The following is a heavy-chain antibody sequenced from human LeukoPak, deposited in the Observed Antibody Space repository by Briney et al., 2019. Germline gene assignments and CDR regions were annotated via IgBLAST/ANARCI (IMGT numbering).Heavy chain of an antibody. J-gene: IGHJ4*02. D-gene: IGHD4-17*01. CDR3: AKTPVRTTWSGY. CDR1: GFTFSSYA. Sequence: GGSLRLSCAASGFTFSSYAMHWVRQAPGKGLEWVSAISGSGGSTYYADSVKGRFTISRDNSKNTLYLQMNSLRAEDTAVYYCAKTPVRTTWSGYWGQGTLVTVSS. V-gene: IGHV3-23*01. CDR2: ISGSGGST.